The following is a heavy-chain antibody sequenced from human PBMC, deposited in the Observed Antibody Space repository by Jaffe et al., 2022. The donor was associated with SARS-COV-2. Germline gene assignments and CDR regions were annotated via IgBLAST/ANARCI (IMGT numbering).Heavy chain of an antibody. Sequence: QVQLVESGGGVVQPGRSLRLSCAASGFIFSSYVVHWVRQAPGKGLEWVALISYDGSNRYYADSVKGRFTISRDNSKNTLYLQMNSLRAEDTAVYYCARDRGSYYEGWFDPWGQGTLVTVSS. V-gene: IGHV3-30-3*01. CDR3: ARDRGSYYEGWFDP. CDR1: GFIFSSYV. J-gene: IGHJ5*02. D-gene: IGHD1-26*01. CDR2: ISYDGSNR.